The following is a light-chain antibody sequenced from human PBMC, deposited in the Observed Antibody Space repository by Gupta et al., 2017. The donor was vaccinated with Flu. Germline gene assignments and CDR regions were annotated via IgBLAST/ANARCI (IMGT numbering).Light chain of an antibody. Sequence: QSVLTQPPSTSGSPGQRSTISHSGSSSNIGSNYVSWYQQLPGTAPKLLIYRNNQRPSGGPDRFSGSKSGTSASLAISGLRSEDEADYYCAGWDDSLSGWVFGGGTKLTVL. J-gene: IGLJ3*02. CDR1: SSNIGSNY. V-gene: IGLV1-47*01. CDR3: AGWDDSLSGWV. CDR2: RNN.